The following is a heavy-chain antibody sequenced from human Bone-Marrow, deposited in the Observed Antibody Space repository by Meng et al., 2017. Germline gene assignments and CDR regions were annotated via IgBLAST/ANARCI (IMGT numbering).Heavy chain of an antibody. CDR2: IYSGGST. Sequence: GESLKISCAASGFTFSDYYMSWIRQAPGKGLEWVSVIYSGGSTYYADSVKGRFTISRDNSKNTLYLQMNSLRAEDTAVYYCARSYDSSGYYYEYYFDYWGQGTLVTVSS. J-gene: IGHJ4*02. V-gene: IGHV3-66*02. CDR1: GFTFSDYY. D-gene: IGHD3-22*01. CDR3: ARSYDSSGYYYEYYFDY.